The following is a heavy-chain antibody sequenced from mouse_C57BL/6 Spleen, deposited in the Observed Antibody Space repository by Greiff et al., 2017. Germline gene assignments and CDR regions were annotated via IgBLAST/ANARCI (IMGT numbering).Heavy chain of an antibody. V-gene: IGHV5-6*01. CDR1: GFTFSSYG. CDR2: ISSGGSYT. CDR3: ARNSNYAFAY. J-gene: IGHJ3*01. Sequence: EVHLVESGGDLVKPGGSLKLSCAASGFTFSSYGMSWVRQTPDKRLEWVATISSGGSYTYYPDSVKGRFTISRDNAKNTLYLQMSSLKSEDTAMYHCARNSNYAFAYWGQGTLVTVSA. D-gene: IGHD2-5*01.